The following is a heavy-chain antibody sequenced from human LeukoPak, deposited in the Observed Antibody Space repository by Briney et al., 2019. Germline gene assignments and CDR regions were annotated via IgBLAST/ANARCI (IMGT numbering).Heavy chain of an antibody. V-gene: IGHV4-39*07. CDR2: IYYSGST. Sequence: SQTLSLTCTVSGGSISSGDYYWGWIRQPPGKGLEWIGSIYYSGSTYYNPSLKSRVTISVDTSKNQFSLKLSSVTAADTAVYYCARDFTSSGYYYGFDYWGQGTLVTVSS. D-gene: IGHD3-22*01. CDR1: GGSISSGDYY. CDR3: ARDFTSSGYYYGFDY. J-gene: IGHJ4*02.